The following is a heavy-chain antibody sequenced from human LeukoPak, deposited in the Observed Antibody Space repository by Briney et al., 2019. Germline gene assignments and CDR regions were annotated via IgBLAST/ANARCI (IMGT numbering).Heavy chain of an antibody. CDR2: ISYDGSNK. V-gene: IGHV3-30-3*01. D-gene: IGHD6-19*01. J-gene: IGHJ4*02. CDR3: ASGWHINY. Sequence: PGGSLRLSCAASGFTFSSYAMHWVRQAPGKGLEWVAVISYDGSNKYYADSVKGRFTISRDNSKNTLYLQMNSLRAEDTAVYYCASGWHINYWGQGTLVTVSS. CDR1: GFTFSSYA.